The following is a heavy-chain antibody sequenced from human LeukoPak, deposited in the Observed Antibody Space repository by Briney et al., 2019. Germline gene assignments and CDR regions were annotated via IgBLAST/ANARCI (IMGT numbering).Heavy chain of an antibody. D-gene: IGHD3-3*01. CDR2: IYYSGSS. V-gene: IGHV4-39*07. CDR1: GGSISRTNYY. J-gene: IGHJ5*02. Sequence: SETLSLTCTVSGGSISRTNYYWGWIRQPPGKGLEWIGTIYYSGSSYYNPSLKSRVTISLDTSKNQFSLKLSSVTAADSAVYYCARGLAHYYDFWSGYFQTWFDPWGQGTLVTVPS. CDR3: ARGLAHYYDFWSGYFQTWFDP.